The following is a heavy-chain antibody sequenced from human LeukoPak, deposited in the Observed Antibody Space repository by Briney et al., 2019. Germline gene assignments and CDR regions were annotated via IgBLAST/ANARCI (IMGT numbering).Heavy chain of an antibody. Sequence: SETLSLTCDVSGGSISSGNWWSWVRQPPGKGLEWIGEIYHSGGTNYNPSLKSRVTISVDKSKNQFSLKLSSVTAADTAVYYCARGLWFGDENPPYFDYWGQGILVTVSS. CDR3: ARGLWFGDENPPYFDY. D-gene: IGHD3-10*01. V-gene: IGHV4-4*02. J-gene: IGHJ4*02. CDR2: IYHSGGT. CDR1: GGSISSGNW.